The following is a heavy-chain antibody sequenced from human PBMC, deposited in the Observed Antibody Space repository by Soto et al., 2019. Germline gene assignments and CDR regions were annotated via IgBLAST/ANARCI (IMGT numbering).Heavy chain of an antibody. CDR2: ISYDGSNK. CDR3: PYGGRWASTFERSNWFDP. D-gene: IGHD3-9*01. CDR1: GFTFSSYA. Sequence: QVQLVESGGGVVQPGRSLRLSCAASGFTFSSYAMHWVRQAPGRGLVWVAVISYDGSNKYYADSVKGRFTISRDNSKNTLHLQMNSLRAEDTAVYYCPYGGRWASTFERSNWFDPWGQGTLVTVSS. J-gene: IGHJ5*02. V-gene: IGHV3-30-3*01.